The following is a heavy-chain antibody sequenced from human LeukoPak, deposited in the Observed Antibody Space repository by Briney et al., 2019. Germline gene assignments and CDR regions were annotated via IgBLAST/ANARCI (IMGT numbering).Heavy chain of an antibody. CDR1: GFTFSSYA. Sequence: GVSLRLSCAASGFTFSSYAMSWVRQAPGKGLEWVPAISGSGGSTYYADSVKGRFTISRDNSKNTLYLQMNSLRAEDTAVYYCAKDLSISGVYWGQGTLVTVSS. CDR2: ISGSGGST. V-gene: IGHV3-23*01. J-gene: IGHJ4*02. CDR3: AKDLSISGVY. D-gene: IGHD6-25*01.